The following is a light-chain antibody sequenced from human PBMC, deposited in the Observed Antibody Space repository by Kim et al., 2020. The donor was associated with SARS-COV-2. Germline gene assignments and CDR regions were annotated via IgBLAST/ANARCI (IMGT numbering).Light chain of an antibody. Sequence: QTVRITYPGSSLRSYYESWYRKNTGQAPVIVIYDKNNRPSGIPDRFSGATSENTDSLTITGAEAEDEADYDCQTRDSSGIKPEIFGGGTQLTVL. CDR3: QTRDSSGIKPEI. J-gene: IGLJ7*01. CDR2: DKN. V-gene: IGLV3-19*01. CDR1: SLRSYY.